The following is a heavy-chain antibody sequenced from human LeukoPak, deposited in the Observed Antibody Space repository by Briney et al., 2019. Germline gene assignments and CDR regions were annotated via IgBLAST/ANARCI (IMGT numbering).Heavy chain of an antibody. Sequence: PGGSLRLSCAASGFTFSSYEMNWVRQAPGKGLEWVSYISSSGSTIYYADSVKGRFTISRDNAKNSLYLQMNSLRAEDTAVYYCASLPVWFLFDYWGQGTLSPSPQ. CDR3: ASLPVWFLFDY. J-gene: IGHJ4*02. V-gene: IGHV3-48*03. CDR1: GFTFSSYE. D-gene: IGHD3-10*01. CDR2: ISSSGSTI.